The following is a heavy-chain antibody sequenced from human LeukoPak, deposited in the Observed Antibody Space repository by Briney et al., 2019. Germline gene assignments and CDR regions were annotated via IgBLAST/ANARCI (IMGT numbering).Heavy chain of an antibody. CDR1: GFTFSSYG. Sequence: PGRSLRLSCAASGFTFSSYGMHWVRQAPGKGLEWVAVISYDGSNKYYADSVKGRFTISRDNSKNTLYLQMNSLRAEDTAVYYCASDLNSYNHYKDWGQGTLVTVSS. CDR3: ASDLNSYNHYKD. V-gene: IGHV3-30*03. J-gene: IGHJ4*02. CDR2: ISYDGSNK. D-gene: IGHD1-14*01.